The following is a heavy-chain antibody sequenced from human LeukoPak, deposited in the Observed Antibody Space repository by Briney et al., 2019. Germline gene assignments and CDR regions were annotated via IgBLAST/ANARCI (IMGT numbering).Heavy chain of an antibody. J-gene: IGHJ4*02. CDR3: ARDDALVATGSFDY. CDR1: VYTFSTYG. V-gene: IGHV1-18*01. CDR2: ISAYNGNT. D-gene: IGHD5-12*01. Sequence: ASVTVSFTSSVYTFSTYGINWVRQAPGQGLEWMGWISAYNGNTNYAKKLQGRVTMTTDTSTSTAYMELRSLRSDDTAVYYCARDDALVATGSFDYWGQGTLVTVSS.